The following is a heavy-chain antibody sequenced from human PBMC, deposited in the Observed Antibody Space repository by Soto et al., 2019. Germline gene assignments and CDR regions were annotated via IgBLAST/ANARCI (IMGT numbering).Heavy chain of an antibody. V-gene: IGHV3-15*01. Sequence: EVQLLESGGGLVQPGGSLRLSCAASGFTFSSYAMSWVRQAPGKGLEWVGRIKSKTDGGTTDYAAPVKGRFTISRDDSKNTLYLQMNSLKTEDTAVYYCTTDWIAVAGIEYFQHWGQGTLVTVSS. J-gene: IGHJ1*01. CDR2: IKSKTDGGTT. CDR3: TTDWIAVAGIEYFQH. D-gene: IGHD6-19*01. CDR1: GFTFSSYA.